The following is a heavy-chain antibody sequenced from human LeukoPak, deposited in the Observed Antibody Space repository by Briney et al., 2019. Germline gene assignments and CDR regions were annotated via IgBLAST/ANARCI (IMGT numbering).Heavy chain of an antibody. CDR2: IYTSGST. V-gene: IGHV4-4*07. CDR3: AGHHPRNTVDF. Sequence: PSETLSLTCTVSGGSISSYYWSWIRQPAGKGLEWIGRIYTSGSTNYNPSPKSRVTMSVDTSKNQFSLKLSSVTAADTAVYYCAGHHPRNTVDFWGQGTLVTVSS. D-gene: IGHD2-8*02. CDR1: GGSISSYY. J-gene: IGHJ4*02.